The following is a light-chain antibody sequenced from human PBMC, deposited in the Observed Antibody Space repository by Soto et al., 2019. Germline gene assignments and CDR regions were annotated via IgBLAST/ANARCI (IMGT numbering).Light chain of an antibody. Sequence: DIQMTQSPSTLSASVGDRVTVTCRASQSISNSLAWYQQKPGKAPKLLIYKASTLESGVPSRFSGSGSGTEFTLSIRSLQPDDFATYYCQQYNIYQYTCGQGTKLEI. CDR2: KAS. J-gene: IGKJ2*01. CDR3: QQYNIYQYT. CDR1: QSISNS. V-gene: IGKV1-5*03.